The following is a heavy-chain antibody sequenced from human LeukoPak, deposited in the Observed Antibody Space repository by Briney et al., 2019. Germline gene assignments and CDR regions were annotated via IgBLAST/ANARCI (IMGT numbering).Heavy chain of an antibody. CDR3: ARDPLTSTMRDAFDM. CDR2: MNPNNGNT. J-gene: IGHJ3*02. Sequence: ASVKVSCKASGYTFTSYDINWVRQATGQGPEWMGWMNPNNGNTGYAQKFQGRVTMTRSTSTSTAYMELSNLRSEDTAAYYCARDPLTSTMRDAFDMWGQGTMVTVSS. CDR1: GYTFTSYD. D-gene: IGHD5-12*01. V-gene: IGHV1-8*01.